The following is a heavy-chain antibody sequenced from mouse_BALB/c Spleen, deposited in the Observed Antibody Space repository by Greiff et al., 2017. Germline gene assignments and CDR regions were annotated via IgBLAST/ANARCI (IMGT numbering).Heavy chain of an antibody. J-gene: IGHJ4*01. CDR3: TRDKLGQAMDY. V-gene: IGHV5-6-4*01. D-gene: IGHD4-1*01. CDR1: GFTFSSYT. CDR2: ISSGGSYT. Sequence: DVKLVESGGGLVKPGGSLKLSCAASGFTFSSYTMSWVRQTPEKRLEWVATISSGGSYTYYPDSVKGRFTISRDNAKNTLYLQMSSLKSEDTAMYYCTRDKLGQAMDYWGQGTSVTVSS.